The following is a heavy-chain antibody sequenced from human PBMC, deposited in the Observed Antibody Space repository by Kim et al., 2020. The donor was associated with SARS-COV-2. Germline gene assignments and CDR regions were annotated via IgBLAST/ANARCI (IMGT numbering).Heavy chain of an antibody. CDR3: AREYGSFSEKFYFDY. J-gene: IGHJ4*02. D-gene: IGHD3-10*01. V-gene: IGHV4-31*02. Sequence: NPSLKGRVTKSIDTSKNKFSLHQSSVTAGDTAVYYCAREYGSFSEKFYFDYWGQGTLVTVSS.